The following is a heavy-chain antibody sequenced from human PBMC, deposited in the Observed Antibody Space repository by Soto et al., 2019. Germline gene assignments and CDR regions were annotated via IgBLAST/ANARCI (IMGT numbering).Heavy chain of an antibody. Sequence: ASVKVSCKASGYTFTGDYMDWVRQAPGQGLEWMGWINPNSGNTDYAQKFQGRVTMTRNTSISTAYMELSSLRSEDTAVYYCARAITNWNYGYYYYYMDVWGKGTTVTVSS. J-gene: IGHJ6*03. V-gene: IGHV1-8*02. CDR3: ARAITNWNYGYYYYYMDV. CDR2: INPNSGNT. D-gene: IGHD1-7*01. CDR1: GYTFTGDY.